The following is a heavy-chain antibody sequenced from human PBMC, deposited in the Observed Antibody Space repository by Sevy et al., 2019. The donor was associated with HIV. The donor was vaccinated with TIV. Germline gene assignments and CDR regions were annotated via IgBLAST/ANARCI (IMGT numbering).Heavy chain of an antibody. V-gene: IGHV3-15*07. CDR3: TSEGLRYCWAFDI. Sequence: GGSLRLSCAASGFTFSNAWMNWVRQAPGKGLEWVGRIKSKTDGGTTDYAAPVKGRFTISRDDSKNTLYLQMNSLKTGDTASYFCTSEGLRYCWAFDIWGRGTMVTVSS. CDR2: IKSKTDGGTT. CDR1: GFTFSNAW. D-gene: IGHD3-9*01. J-gene: IGHJ3*02.